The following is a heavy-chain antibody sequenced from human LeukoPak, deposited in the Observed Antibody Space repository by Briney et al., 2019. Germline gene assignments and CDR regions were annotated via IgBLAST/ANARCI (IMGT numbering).Heavy chain of an antibody. J-gene: IGHJ4*02. D-gene: IGHD3-10*01. CDR2: INQDGSEK. CDR3: AKYGSGSNFDY. CDR1: GFTFSSYA. V-gene: IGHV3-7*02. Sequence: PGGSLRLSCAASGFTFSSYAMSWVRQAPGKGLEWVANINQDGSEKFYVDAVKGRFTISRESAKNSLYLQMNSLRAEDTAVYYCAKYGSGSNFDYWGQGILVTVSS.